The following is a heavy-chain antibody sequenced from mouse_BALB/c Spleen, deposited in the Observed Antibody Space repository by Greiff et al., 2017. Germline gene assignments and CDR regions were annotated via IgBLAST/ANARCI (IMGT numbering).Heavy chain of an antibody. J-gene: IGHJ4*01. CDR2: ISCYNGAT. V-gene: IGHV1S34*01. D-gene: IGHD2-14*01. CDR1: GYSFTGYY. Sequence: LVKTGASVKISCKASGYSFTGYYMHWVKQSHGKSLEWIGYISCYNGATSYNQKFKGKATFTVDTSSSTAYMQFNSLTSEDSAVYYCARSNYRYDYFDYWGQGTSVTVSS. CDR3: ARSNYRYDYFDY.